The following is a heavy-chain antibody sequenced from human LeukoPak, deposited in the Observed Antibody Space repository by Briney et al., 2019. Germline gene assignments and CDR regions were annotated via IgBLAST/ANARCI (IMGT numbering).Heavy chain of an antibody. CDR1: GESFSGYF. CDR2: INHSGST. V-gene: IGHV4-34*01. Sequence: SETLSLTCAVYGESFSGYFWTWIRQPPGKGLEWIGEINHSGSTNYNPSLKSRVIISVDTSKNQFSLKLSSATAADTAVYYCARNSCPSGSCYDNRGYFDYWGQGTLVTVSS. CDR3: ARNSCPSGSCYDNRGYFDY. D-gene: IGHD2-15*01. J-gene: IGHJ4*02.